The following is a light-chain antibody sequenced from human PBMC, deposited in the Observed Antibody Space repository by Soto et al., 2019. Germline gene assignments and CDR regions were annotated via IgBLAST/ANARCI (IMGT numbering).Light chain of an antibody. V-gene: IGKV3-20*01. CDR1: QRVSSSF. Sequence: EIVLTQSHATLSLSPGQRATLSCRSSQRVSSSFLAWYQQRPGQAPRLLFYDASRRATGIPDKFSASGSGTDFSLTISYLEPEDFAVYYCHQYSSSPWTFGQGTKVDIK. CDR3: HQYSSSPWT. J-gene: IGKJ1*01. CDR2: DAS.